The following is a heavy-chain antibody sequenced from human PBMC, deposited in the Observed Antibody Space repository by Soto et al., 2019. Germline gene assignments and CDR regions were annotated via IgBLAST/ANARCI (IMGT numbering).Heavy chain of an antibody. V-gene: IGHV4-59*01. J-gene: IGHJ5*02. CDR1: GGSISSYY. D-gene: IGHD4-17*01. CDR3: ARVVGANWFDP. CDR2: FYYSGST. Sequence: SETLSLTCTVSGGSISSYYWSWIRQPPGKGLEWIGYFYYSGSTNYNPSLKSRVTMSVDTSKNQFSLKLSSVTAADTAVHYCARVVGANWFDPWGQGTLVTVSS.